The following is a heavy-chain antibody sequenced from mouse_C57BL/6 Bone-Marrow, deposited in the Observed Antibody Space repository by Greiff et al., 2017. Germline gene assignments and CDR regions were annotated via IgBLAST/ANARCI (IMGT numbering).Heavy chain of an antibody. CDR3: TTGGSNFSMDY. V-gene: IGHV14-4*01. Sequence: EVHLVESGAELVRPGASVKLSCTASGFNIKDDYMHWVKQRPEQGLEWIGWIDPENGDTEYASKFQGKATITADTSSNTAYLQLSSLTSEDTAVYCCTTGGSNFSMDYWGQGTSVTVSS. D-gene: IGHD2-5*01. J-gene: IGHJ4*01. CDR1: GFNIKDDY. CDR2: IDPENGDT.